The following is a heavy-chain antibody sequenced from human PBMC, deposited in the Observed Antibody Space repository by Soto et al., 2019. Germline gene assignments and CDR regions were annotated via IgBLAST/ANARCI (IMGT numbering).Heavy chain of an antibody. Sequence: QVQLAQSGAAVKEPGASVLVSCKASGYTFTDYSRHWVRQAPGQGLEWMGWINPNSDGTNYAPKFQGTETMTRETSISSAYIELSRLRSYDTAVYYWATARRGNYDVEGLNWFDPWGQGTLVTVSS. V-gene: IGHV1-2*02. CDR2: INPNSDGT. J-gene: IGHJ5*02. D-gene: IGHD4-4*01. CDR3: ATARRGNYDVEGLNWFDP. CDR1: GYTFTDYS.